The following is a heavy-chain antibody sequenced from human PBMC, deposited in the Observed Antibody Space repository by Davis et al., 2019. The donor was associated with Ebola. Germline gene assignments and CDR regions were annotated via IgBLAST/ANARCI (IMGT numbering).Heavy chain of an antibody. D-gene: IGHD4-17*01. CDR3: ARAWIVTTNWFDP. CDR1: GGSFSGYY. J-gene: IGHJ5*02. V-gene: IGHV4-34*01. CDR2: INHSGST. Sequence: SDTLSLTCAVYGGSFSGYYWSWIRQPPGKGLEWIGEINHSGSTNYNPSLKSRVTISVDTSKNQFFLKLSSVNAAYTAVYYCARAWIVTTNWFDPWDQGTLVTVSS.